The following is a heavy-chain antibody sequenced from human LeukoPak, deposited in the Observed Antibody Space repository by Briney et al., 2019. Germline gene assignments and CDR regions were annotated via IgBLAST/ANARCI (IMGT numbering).Heavy chain of an antibody. J-gene: IGHJ4*02. Sequence: PGGSLRLSCAASGFTFSSYEMNWVRQAPRKGLEWVSYISSSGSTIYYADSVKGRFTISRDNAKNSLYLQMNSLRAEDTAVYYCARDPTWIQLKWGQGTLVTVSS. V-gene: IGHV3-48*03. D-gene: IGHD5-18*01. CDR1: GFTFSSYE. CDR3: ARDPTWIQLK. CDR2: ISSSGSTI.